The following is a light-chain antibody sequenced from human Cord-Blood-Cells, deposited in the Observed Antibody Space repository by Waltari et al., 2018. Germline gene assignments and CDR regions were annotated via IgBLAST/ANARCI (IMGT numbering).Light chain of an antibody. CDR3: QQRSNWLT. V-gene: IGKV3-11*01. CDR2: DAS. J-gene: IGKJ4*01. Sequence: EIVLTQSPATLSLSPGERAPLSCRARQSVSSYLAWYQQKPGQAPMLLIYDASNRATGIPARCSRSGSETDFTLSISSLDPEDFAVCYCQQRSNWLTFGGGTKVEIK. CDR1: QSVSSY.